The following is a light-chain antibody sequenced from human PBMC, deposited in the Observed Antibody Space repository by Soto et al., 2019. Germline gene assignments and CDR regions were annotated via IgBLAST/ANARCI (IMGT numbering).Light chain of an antibody. CDR2: VAS. V-gene: IGKV1-39*01. J-gene: IGKJ1*01. CDR3: QQSYSNTQT. CDR1: QSISSW. Sequence: DIQMTQSPSTLSASVGDRVTITCRASQSISSWLAWYQQKPGKAPKLLILVASALPSGVPSRFSRRGSGTDFTLTISSLQPQDFATYYCQQSYSNTQTFGQGPKVDIK.